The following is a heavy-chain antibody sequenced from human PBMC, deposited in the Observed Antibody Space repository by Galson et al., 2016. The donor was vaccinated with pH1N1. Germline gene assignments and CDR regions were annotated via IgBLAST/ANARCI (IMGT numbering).Heavy chain of an antibody. CDR3: ARAPMGSTLYYCDY. CDR1: GYTFTEYY. V-gene: IGHV1-2*06. J-gene: IGHJ4*02. CDR2: INSKTGRT. D-gene: IGHD1-26*01. Sequence: SVKVSCKASGYTFTEYYIHWVRQAPGQGLEWMGRINSKTGRTDYAQSFQGRVTMTRDTYISAAYMDLNRLRSDDTAVYYCARAPMGSTLYYCDYWGQGTLVTVSS.